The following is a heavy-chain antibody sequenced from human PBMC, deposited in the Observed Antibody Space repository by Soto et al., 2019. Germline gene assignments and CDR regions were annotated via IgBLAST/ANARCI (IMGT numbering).Heavy chain of an antibody. V-gene: IGHV1-69*01. Sequence: QVQLVQSGAEVKKPGSSVKVSCKASGGTFSSYSINWVRQAPGHGLEWMGEIIPIFGTANYAQKFQGRVTITADESTSTAYMELSSLRSEDTAVYYCARDGGRHSGGIDYRGQGTLVTVSS. J-gene: IGHJ4*02. D-gene: IGHD1-26*01. CDR3: ARDGGRHSGGIDY. CDR1: GGTFSSYS. CDR2: IIPIFGTA.